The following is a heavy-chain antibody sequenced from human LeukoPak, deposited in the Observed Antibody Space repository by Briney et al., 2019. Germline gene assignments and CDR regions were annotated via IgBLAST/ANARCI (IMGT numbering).Heavy chain of an antibody. V-gene: IGHV4-59*01. J-gene: IGHJ4*02. CDR3: ARGVYIAAAQYGY. Sequence: SETLSLTCTVSGGSISSYYWSWVRQPPGKGLEWSGYIYYSGTTNYNPSLKSRVTISVDTSKNQFSLKLSSVTAADTAVYYCARGVYIAAAQYGYWGQGTLVTVSS. CDR1: GGSISSYY. D-gene: IGHD6-13*01. CDR2: IYYSGTT.